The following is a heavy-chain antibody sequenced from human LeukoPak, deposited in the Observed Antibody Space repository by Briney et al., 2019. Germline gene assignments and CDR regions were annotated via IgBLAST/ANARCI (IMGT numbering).Heavy chain of an antibody. CDR3: ARDLKRGYSSGRYSWGTGSSNDY. J-gene: IGHJ4*02. CDR2: ISAYNGNT. V-gene: IGHV1-18*01. D-gene: IGHD6-19*01. CDR1: GYTFSSYG. Sequence: ASVKVSCKASGYTFSSYGVSWVRQAPGQGLEWMGWISAYNGNTNYAQNLQGRVTMTTDTSTSTAYMELRSLRSDDTAVYYCARDLKRGYSSGRYSWGTGSSNDYWGQGTLVTVSS.